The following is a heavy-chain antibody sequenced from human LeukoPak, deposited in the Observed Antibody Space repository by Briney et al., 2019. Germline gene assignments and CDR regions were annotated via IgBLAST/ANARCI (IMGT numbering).Heavy chain of an antibody. CDR3: ARDSVVVPAAAYYYYMDV. D-gene: IGHD2-2*01. CDR1: GYTFTSYG. V-gene: IGHV1-18*01. J-gene: IGHJ6*03. CDR2: ISAYNGNT. Sequence: ASVKVSCKASGYTFTSYGLTWVRQAPGQGLEWMGWISAYNGNTNYAQKLQGRVTMTTDTSTSTAYMELRSLRSDDTAVYYCARDSVVVPAAAYYYYMDVWGKGTTVTVSS.